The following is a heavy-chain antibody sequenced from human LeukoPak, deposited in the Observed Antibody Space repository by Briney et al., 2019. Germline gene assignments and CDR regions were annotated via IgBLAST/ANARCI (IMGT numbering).Heavy chain of an antibody. CDR3: ARSPCDAGTCPNWLDS. D-gene: IGHD1-1*01. CDR1: GLTVGTNY. CDR2: IYGAGTT. Sequence: GGSLRLSCAASGLTVGTNYMSWVRQAPGKGLEWVSVIYGAGTTYYADSVRGRFTIIRDKSKNTLYLLMNSLINEDTAVYYCARSPCDAGTCPNWLDSWGQGTPVTVSS. V-gene: IGHV3-66*02. J-gene: IGHJ5*01.